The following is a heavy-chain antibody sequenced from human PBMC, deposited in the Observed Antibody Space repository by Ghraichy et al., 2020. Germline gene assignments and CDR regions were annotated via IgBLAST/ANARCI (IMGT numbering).Heavy chain of an antibody. CDR1: GGSFSGYY. D-gene: IGHD2-15*01. V-gene: IGHV4-34*01. CDR2: INHSGST. Sequence: SETLSLTCAVYGGSFSGYYWSWIRQPPGKGLEWIGEINHSGSTNYNPSLKSRVTISVDTSKNQFSLKLSSVTAADTAVYYCARFRYCSGGSCYSPIHRYYYYGMDVWGQGTTVTVSS. CDR3: ARFRYCSGGSCYSPIHRYYYYGMDV. J-gene: IGHJ6*02.